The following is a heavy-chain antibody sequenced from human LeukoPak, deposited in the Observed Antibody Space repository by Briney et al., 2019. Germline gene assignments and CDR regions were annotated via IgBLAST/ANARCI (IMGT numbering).Heavy chain of an antibody. V-gene: IGHV3-21*01. Sequence: PGGSLRLSCAASGFTFTTYSMNWVRQAPGKGLEWVSSIRGSGSYIYYADSVKGRFTISRDNAKNSLYLQMDSLRAEDTAVYYCARRVMGARDAFNIWGQGTMVTISS. CDR3: ARRVMGARDAFNI. J-gene: IGHJ3*02. CDR1: GFTFTTYS. D-gene: IGHD1-26*01. CDR2: IRGSGSYI.